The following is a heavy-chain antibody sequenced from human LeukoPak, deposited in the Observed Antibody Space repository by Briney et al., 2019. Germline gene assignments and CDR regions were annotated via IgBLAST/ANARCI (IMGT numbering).Heavy chain of an antibody. D-gene: IGHD1-1*01. CDR2: INHSGST. Sequence: SETLSLTCAVYGGSFSGYYWSWIRQPPGKGLEWIGEINHSGSTNYNPSLKSRVTISVDTSKNQFSLKLSSVTAADTVVYYCARSGTTMGNHWFDPWGQGTLVTVSS. CDR1: GGSFSGYY. V-gene: IGHV4-34*01. J-gene: IGHJ5*02. CDR3: ARSGTTMGNHWFDP.